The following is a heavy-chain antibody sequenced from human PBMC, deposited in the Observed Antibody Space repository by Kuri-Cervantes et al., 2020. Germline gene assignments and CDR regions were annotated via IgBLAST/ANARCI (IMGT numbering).Heavy chain of an antibody. CDR3: AKEGGWAYCDYKDSGSSFDY. J-gene: IGHJ4*02. Sequence: ASVKVSCKASGYTFTAYGISWVRQAPGQGLEWMGWISTYNGNTIYAQKFQDRVTMTTDTSTTTAYMELLSLRSDDTALYYCAKEGGWAYCDYKDSGSSFDYWGQGTLVTVSS. CDR2: ISTYNGNT. CDR1: GYTFTAYG. D-gene: IGHD4-17*01. V-gene: IGHV1-18*01.